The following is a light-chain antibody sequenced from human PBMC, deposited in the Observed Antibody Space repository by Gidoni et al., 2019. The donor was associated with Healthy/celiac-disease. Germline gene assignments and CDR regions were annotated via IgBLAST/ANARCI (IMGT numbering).Light chain of an antibody. CDR2: GKN. CDR1: SLRTYY. Sequence: SSELTQYPAVSVALGQTVRITCQGDSLRTYYASWYQHKPGQAPELLIYGKNNRPSGIPDRFSGSSSGNTASMTNTGAQAEDEAEYYCNSRESRGNHYVFGTGTKVTVL. CDR3: NSRESRGNHYV. V-gene: IGLV3-19*01. J-gene: IGLJ1*01.